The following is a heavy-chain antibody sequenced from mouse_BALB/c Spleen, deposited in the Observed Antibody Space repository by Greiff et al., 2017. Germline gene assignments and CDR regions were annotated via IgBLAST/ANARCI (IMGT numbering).Heavy chain of an antibody. J-gene: IGHJ4*01. Sequence: QVQLQQSGSELVRPGTSVKISCKASGYTFTNYWLGWVKQRPGHGLEWIGDIYPGGGYTNYNEKFKGKATLTADTSSSTAYMQLSSLTSEDSAVYFCARGGYGNNAMDYWGQGTSVTVSS. V-gene: IGHV1-63*02. CDR2: IYPGGGYT. D-gene: IGHD2-1*01. CDR1: GYTFTNYW. CDR3: ARGGYGNNAMDY.